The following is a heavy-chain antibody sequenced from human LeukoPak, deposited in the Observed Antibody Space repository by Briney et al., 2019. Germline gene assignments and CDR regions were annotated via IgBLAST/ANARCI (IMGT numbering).Heavy chain of an antibody. CDR2: ILSGRNT. D-gene: IGHD2-15*01. Sequence: GGSLRLSCAASGFTVSGNYMSWVRQAPGKGLDWVSVILSGRNTYYADSVKGRFTISTDNSKNTLDLQMNSLRAEDTAVYYCARTVPGYCSGGSCLGYWGQGTLVTVSS. V-gene: IGHV3-66*01. J-gene: IGHJ4*02. CDR1: GFTVSGNY. CDR3: ARTVPGYCSGGSCLGY.